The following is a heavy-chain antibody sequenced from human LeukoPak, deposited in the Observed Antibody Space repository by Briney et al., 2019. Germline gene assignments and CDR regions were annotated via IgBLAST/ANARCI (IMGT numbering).Heavy chain of an antibody. J-gene: IGHJ4*02. CDR3: ARDRQLGIEYYFDY. D-gene: IGHD7-27*01. CDR1: GGSISSYY. CDR2: IYYSGST. V-gene: IGHV4-30-4*08. Sequence: SETLSLTCTVSGGSISSYYWSWIRQPPGKGLEWIGYIYYSGSTYYNPSLKSRVTISVDTSKNQFSLKLSSVTAADTAVYYCARDRQLGIEYYFDYWGQGTLVTVSS.